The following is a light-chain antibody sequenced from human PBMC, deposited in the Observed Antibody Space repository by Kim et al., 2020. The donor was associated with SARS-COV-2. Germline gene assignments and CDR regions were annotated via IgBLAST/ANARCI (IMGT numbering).Light chain of an antibody. CDR2: TNI. V-gene: IGLV1-40*01. J-gene: IGLJ2*01. CDR1: TANIGAAYE. Sequence: RVTIPCTGSTANIGAAYELHWYQRLPGKAPKLLIYTNINRPSGVPDRFSGSKSGTSASLAITGLQAEDEADYYCQSYDTSLSGSIFGGGTQLTVL. CDR3: QSYDTSLSGSI.